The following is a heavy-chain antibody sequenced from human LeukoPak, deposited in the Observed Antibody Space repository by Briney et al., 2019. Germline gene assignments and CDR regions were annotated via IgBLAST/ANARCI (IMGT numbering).Heavy chain of an antibody. J-gene: IGHJ4*02. V-gene: IGHV4-34*01. CDR2: INHSGST. D-gene: IGHD2-2*01. Sequence: SETLSLTCAVYGGSFSGYYWSWIRQPPGKGLEWIGEINHSGSTNYNPSLKSRVTISVDTSKNQFSLKLSSVTAADTAVYYCASLSAVLNWGQGTLVTVSS. CDR1: GGSFSGYY. CDR3: ASLSAVLN.